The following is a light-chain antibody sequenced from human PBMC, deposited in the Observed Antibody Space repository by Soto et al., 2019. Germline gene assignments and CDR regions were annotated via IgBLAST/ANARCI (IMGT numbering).Light chain of an antibody. CDR2: GAS. CDR3: QQYNNWPPTT. J-gene: IGKJ5*01. CDR1: QSVSSN. V-gene: IGKV3-15*01. Sequence: EIVLTQSPATLSVSPGERATLSCRASQSVSSNLAWYQQKAGQAPRLLIYGASTRATGTPARFSGSGSGTEFTLTITSLQSEDFAVYYCQQYNNWPPTTFGQGTRLEIK.